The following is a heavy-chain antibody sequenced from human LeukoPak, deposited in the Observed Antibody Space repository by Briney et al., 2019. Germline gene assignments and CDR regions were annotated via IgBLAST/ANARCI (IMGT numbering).Heavy chain of an antibody. Sequence: GGSLRLPCAASGFTFSSYAMHWVRQAPGKGLEWVAVISYDGSNKYYADSVKGRFTISRDNSKNTLYLQMNSLRAEDTAVYYCARPMVRGVISWWFDPWGQGTLVTVSS. CDR3: ARPMVRGVISWWFDP. D-gene: IGHD3-10*01. V-gene: IGHV3-30-3*01. J-gene: IGHJ5*02. CDR1: GFTFSSYA. CDR2: ISYDGSNK.